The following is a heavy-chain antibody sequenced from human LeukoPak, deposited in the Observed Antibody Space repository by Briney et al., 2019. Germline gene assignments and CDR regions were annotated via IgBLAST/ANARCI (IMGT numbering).Heavy chain of an antibody. CDR3: AREVPMIAVAGSAWFDP. CDR1: GFTFSSYW. Sequence: GGSLRLSCAASGFTFSSYWMHWVPQAPGKGLVWVSRINSDGSSTSYADSVKGRFTISRDNAKNTLYLQMNSLRAEDTAVYYCAREVPMIAVAGSAWFDPWGQGTLVTVSS. CDR2: INSDGSST. V-gene: IGHV3-74*01. D-gene: IGHD6-19*01. J-gene: IGHJ5*02.